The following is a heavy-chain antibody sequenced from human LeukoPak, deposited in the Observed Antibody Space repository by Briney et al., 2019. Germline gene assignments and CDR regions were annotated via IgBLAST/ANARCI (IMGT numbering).Heavy chain of an antibody. CDR3: ASSGMVRGNWFDP. D-gene: IGHD2-8*01. CDR1: GGSISSSNW. Sequence: PSGTLSLTCAVSGGSISSSNWWSWVRQPPGKGLEWIGEIYRSGSTNYNPSLKSRVTISVDTSKNQFSLKLSSVTAADTAVYYCASSGMVRGNWFDPWGQGTLVTVSS. CDR2: IYRSGST. V-gene: IGHV4-4*02. J-gene: IGHJ5*02.